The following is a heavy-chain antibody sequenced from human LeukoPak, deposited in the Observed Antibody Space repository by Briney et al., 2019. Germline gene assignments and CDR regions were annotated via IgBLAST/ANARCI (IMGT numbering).Heavy chain of an antibody. Sequence: GGPLRLPCPASGFTFSSYPMTWLPQPPGKGLESVPPISGSGGSTYYADSVKGRFTISRDNSKNTLYLQMNSLRAEDTAVYYCAKEIGSGWNKPIDYWGQGTLVTVSS. CDR1: GFTFSSYP. CDR2: ISGSGGST. D-gene: IGHD6-19*01. J-gene: IGHJ4*02. V-gene: IGHV3-23*01. CDR3: AKEIGSGWNKPIDY.